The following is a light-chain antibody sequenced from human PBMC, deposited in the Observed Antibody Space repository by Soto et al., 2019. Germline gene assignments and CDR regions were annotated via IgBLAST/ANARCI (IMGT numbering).Light chain of an antibody. Sequence: DIQMTQSPSTLSASVGDRVTITCRASQTITRWMAWHQQKPGKAPKLLIYDASTLESGVPSRFSGSRSGTDFTLTISSLQPEDFATYYCQQANSFPWTFGQGTKVDIK. CDR2: DAS. V-gene: IGKV1-5*01. CDR1: QTITRW. CDR3: QQANSFPWT. J-gene: IGKJ1*01.